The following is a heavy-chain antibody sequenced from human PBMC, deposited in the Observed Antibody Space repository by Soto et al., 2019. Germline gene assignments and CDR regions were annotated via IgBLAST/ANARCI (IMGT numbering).Heavy chain of an antibody. D-gene: IGHD2-8*02. CDR1: GGSLNIGTFY. CDR3: ARDKITGLFDY. V-gene: IGHV4-39*07. CDR2: INHSGST. Sequence: NPSPPCTVPGGSLNIGTFYWSWVRQPPGKGLEWIGKINHSGSTNYNPSLKSRVTISVDTSKNQFSLKLTSVTAADTAVYYCARDKITGLFDYWGQGTLVTVSS. J-gene: IGHJ4*02.